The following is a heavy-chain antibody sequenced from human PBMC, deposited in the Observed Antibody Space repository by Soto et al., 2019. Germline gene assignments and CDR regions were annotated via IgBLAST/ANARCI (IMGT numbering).Heavy chain of an antibody. J-gene: IGHJ6*02. CDR2: IYYTGST. V-gene: IGHV4-31*03. CDR3: ARDRLRSSLENYYYYYGMDV. D-gene: IGHD6-6*01. CDR1: GGSISSGGYW. Sequence: PSETLSLTCTVSGGSISSGGYWWSWVRQHPGKGLEWIGSIYYTGSTYYNPSLKSRVTISLDTSKNHFSLKLSSVTAADTAVYYCARDRLRSSLENYYYYYGMDVWGQGTTVTVS.